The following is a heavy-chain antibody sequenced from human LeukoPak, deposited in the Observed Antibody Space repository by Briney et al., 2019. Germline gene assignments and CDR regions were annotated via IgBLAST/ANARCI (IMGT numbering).Heavy chain of an antibody. CDR1: GFTFSSYW. CDR2: IKQDESEK. CDR3: AAQSGYYDFWSGYSPRPFDY. Sequence: PGGSLRLSCAASGFTFSSYWMSWVRQAPGKGLEWVANIKQDESEKYYVDSVKGRFTISRDNAKNSLYLQMNSLRAEDTAVYYCAAQSGYYDFWSGYSPRPFDYWGQGTLVTVSS. V-gene: IGHV3-7*01. D-gene: IGHD3-3*01. J-gene: IGHJ4*02.